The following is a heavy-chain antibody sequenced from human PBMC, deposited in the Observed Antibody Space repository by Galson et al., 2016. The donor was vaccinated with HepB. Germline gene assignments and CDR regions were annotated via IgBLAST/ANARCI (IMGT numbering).Heavy chain of an antibody. Sequence: LRLSCAASGFSFSTSGMSWIRQPPGRGLEWIAYIYYIGTTKYNPSLKSRVTILVDTYKNQFSLNLSSVTAADTAVYYCSRGWGYNGYDFDYWGQGTLVTVSS. CDR3: SRGWGYNGYDFDY. V-gene: IGHV4-59*01. CDR2: IYYIGTT. J-gene: IGHJ4*02. D-gene: IGHD5-12*01. CDR1: GFSFSTSG.